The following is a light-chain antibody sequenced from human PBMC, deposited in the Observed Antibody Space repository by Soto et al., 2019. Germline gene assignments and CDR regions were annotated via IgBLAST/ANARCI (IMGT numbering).Light chain of an antibody. CDR3: QAWDGSSYV. CDR1: KLGEKY. V-gene: IGLV3-1*01. Sequence: SYELTQPPSVSVSPGQTVSLTCSGDKLGEKYACWYQQKPGQSPVLVIYQDNKRPSGIPERFSGANSGNTATLTISGTQAVDEADYYCQAWDGSSYVFGTGTKLTVL. J-gene: IGLJ1*01. CDR2: QDN.